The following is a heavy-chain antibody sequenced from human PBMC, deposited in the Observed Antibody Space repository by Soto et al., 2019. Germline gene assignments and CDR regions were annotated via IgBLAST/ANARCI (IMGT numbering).Heavy chain of an antibody. D-gene: IGHD3-16*02. CDR3: VRARTALVYYDSVWGGYLPKIYGMDV. J-gene: IGHJ6*01. CDR2: IKQDGSEK. CDR1: GFTLSSYW. V-gene: IGHV3-7*01. Sequence: EVLLVESGGGLVQPGGSPRLSCAASGFTLSSYWMRWVRQVPGKGLEWVANIKQDGSEKYYVDSVKGRFTISRDNAENSLYLQMNSLRDEDTAVYYCVRARTALVYYDSVWGGYLPKIYGMDVW.